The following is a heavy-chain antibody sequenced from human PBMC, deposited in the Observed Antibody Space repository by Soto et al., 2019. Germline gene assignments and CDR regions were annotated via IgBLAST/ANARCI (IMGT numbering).Heavy chain of an antibody. CDR2: IYYSGST. D-gene: IGHD2-21*01. V-gene: IGHV4-59*01. J-gene: IGHJ5*02. CDR3: ARDRGQIGSGNWFDP. Sequence: PSETLSLTCTVSGGSISSYYWSWIRQPPGKGLEWIGYIYYSGSTNYNPSLKSRVTISVDTSKNQFSLELSSVTAADTAVYYCARDRGQIGSGNWFDPWGQGTLVTVSS. CDR1: GGSISSYY.